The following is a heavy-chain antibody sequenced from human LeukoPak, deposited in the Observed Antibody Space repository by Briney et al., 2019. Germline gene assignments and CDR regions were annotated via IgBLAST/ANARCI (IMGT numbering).Heavy chain of an antibody. CDR1: GGSISSGGYY. CDR3: ARNNRGYSYGYLNP. CDR2: IYYSGST. V-gene: IGHV4-31*03. J-gene: IGHJ5*02. D-gene: IGHD5-18*01. Sequence: NPSQTLSLTCTVSGGSISSGGYYWSWIRQHPGKGLEWIGYIYYSGSTYYNPSLKSRVTISVDTSKNQFSLKLGSVTAADTAVYYCARNNRGYSYGYLNPWGQGTLVTVSS.